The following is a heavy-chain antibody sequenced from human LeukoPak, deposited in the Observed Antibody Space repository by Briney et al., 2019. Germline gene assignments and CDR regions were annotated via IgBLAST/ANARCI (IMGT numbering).Heavy chain of an antibody. Sequence: ASVKVSCKASGYTFTSYYMHWVRQAPGQGLEWMGWINPNSGGTNYAQKFQGRVTMTRDTSISTAYMELSRLRSDDTAVYYCAREGPNSGSTRARFDPWGQGTLVTVSS. J-gene: IGHJ5*02. CDR3: AREGPNSGSTRARFDP. CDR2: INPNSGGT. V-gene: IGHV1-2*02. D-gene: IGHD1-26*01. CDR1: GYTFTSYY.